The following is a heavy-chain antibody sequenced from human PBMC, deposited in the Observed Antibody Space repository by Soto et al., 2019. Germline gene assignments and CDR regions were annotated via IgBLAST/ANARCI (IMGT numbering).Heavy chain of an antibody. CDR1: GFSLTTSGVG. Sequence: QITLNESGPTVMRPTETLTLTCRFSGFSLTTSGVGVGWIRQSPGKAPEWLALIYWADDKRYSASLKSRLTITKDTSKNQVVLTVSDLDPTDTATYYCAHRVLRTVFGLVTTTAIYFDFWGQGTPVAVSS. V-gene: IGHV2-5*02. J-gene: IGHJ4*02. D-gene: IGHD3-3*01. CDR2: IYWADDK. CDR3: AHRVLRTVFGLVTTTAIYFDF.